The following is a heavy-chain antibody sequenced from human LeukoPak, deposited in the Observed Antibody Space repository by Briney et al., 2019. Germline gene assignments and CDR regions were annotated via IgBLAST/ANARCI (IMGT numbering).Heavy chain of an antibody. V-gene: IGHV4-59*08. CDR1: GGSIRSYY. CDR3: TRGHLAVAGFDF. J-gene: IGHJ4*02. D-gene: IGHD6-19*01. CDR2: IYYSGST. Sequence: SETLSLTFTVSGGSIRSYYWSWIRQPPGKGLEWIGYIYYSGSTNYNPSLKSRVTISVDTSKNQFSLKLSSVTAADTAVYYCTRGHLAVAGFDFWGQGTLVTVSS.